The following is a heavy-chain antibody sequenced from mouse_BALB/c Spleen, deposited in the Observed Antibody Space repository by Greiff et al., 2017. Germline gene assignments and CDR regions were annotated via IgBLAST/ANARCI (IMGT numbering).Heavy chain of an antibody. CDR3: ARPRFAY. CDR1: GFTFSSFG. J-gene: IGHJ3*01. Sequence: EVKLVESGGGLVQPGGSRKLSCAASGFTFSSFGMHWVRQAPEKGLEWVAYISSGSSTIYYADTVKGRFTISRDNPKNTLFLQMTSLRSEDTAMYYCARPRFAYWGQGTLVTVSA. V-gene: IGHV5-17*02. CDR2: ISSGSSTI.